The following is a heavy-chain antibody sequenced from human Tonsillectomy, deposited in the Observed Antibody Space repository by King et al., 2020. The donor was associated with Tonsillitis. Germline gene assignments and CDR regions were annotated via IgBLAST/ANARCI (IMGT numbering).Heavy chain of an antibody. CDR1: GGSFSGYY. CDR2: INHSGST. Sequence: HVQLQQWGAGLFKPSETLSLTCAVYGGSFSGYYWSWIRQPPGKGLEWIGEINHSGSTNYNPSLKSRVTISVDTSKNKFSLKLSSVTAADTAVYYCARVNVLRFLGSFRPLFNWFDPWGQGTLVTVSS. CDR3: ARVNVLRFLGSFRPLFNWFDP. J-gene: IGHJ5*02. D-gene: IGHD3-3*01. V-gene: IGHV4-34*01.